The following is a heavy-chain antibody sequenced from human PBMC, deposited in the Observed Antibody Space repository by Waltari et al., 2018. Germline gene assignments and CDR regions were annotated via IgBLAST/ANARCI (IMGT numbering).Heavy chain of an antibody. V-gene: IGHV4-59*02. J-gene: IGHJ4*02. CDR1: GGSVNSYY. CDR3: AREIYGGNSRPYDH. Sequence: QVQLQESGPGLVKPSETLSLTCPVSGGSVNSYYWSWLRQPPGKGLEWIGHIYYNGNTDYNPSLKSRVTILVDTSKNQVSLKLTSVTAADTALYFCAREIYGGNSRPYDHWGQGTLVTVAS. CDR2: IYYNGNT. D-gene: IGHD2-21*02.